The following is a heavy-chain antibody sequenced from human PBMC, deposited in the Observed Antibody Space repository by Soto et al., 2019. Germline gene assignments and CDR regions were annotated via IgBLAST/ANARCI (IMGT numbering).Heavy chain of an antibody. V-gene: IGHV3-11*01. CDR1: GFTFSDYY. CDR3: ATSIAVAGTGPFYY. J-gene: IGHJ4*02. CDR2: ISSSGRTI. Sequence: QVQLVESGGGLVKPGGSLRLSCAASGFTFSDYYMSWIRQAPGKGLDWVAYISSSGRTIYYADSVKGRFTLSRDNAKKSLYLQMNSLRDEDTAVYYCATSIAVAGTGPFYYWGQGTLVTVSS. D-gene: IGHD6-19*01.